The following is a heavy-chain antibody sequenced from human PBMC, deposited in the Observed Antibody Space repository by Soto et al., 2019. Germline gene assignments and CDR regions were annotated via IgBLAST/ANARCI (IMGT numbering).Heavy chain of an antibody. CDR2: IIPILGIA. V-gene: IGHV1-69*08. Sequence: QVQLVQSGAEVKKPGSSVKVSCKASGGTFSSYTISWVRQAPGQGLEWMGRIIPILGIANYAQKFRGRVTITADKSTSTAYMELSSLRSEDTAVYYCAREYRWGSGIVVVPAAEPVDYWGQGTLVTVSS. CDR3: AREYRWGSGIVVVPAAEPVDY. J-gene: IGHJ4*02. CDR1: GGTFSSYT. D-gene: IGHD2-2*01.